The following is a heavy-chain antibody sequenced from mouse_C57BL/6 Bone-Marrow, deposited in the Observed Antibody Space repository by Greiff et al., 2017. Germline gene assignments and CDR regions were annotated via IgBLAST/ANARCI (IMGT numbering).Heavy chain of an antibody. J-gene: IGHJ4*01. CDR3: ARLAPYYAMDY. Sequence: VQRVESGAELARPGASVKMSCKASGYTFTSYTMHWVKQRPGQGLEWIGYINPSSGYTKYNQKFKDKATLTADKSSSTAYMQLSSLTSEDSAVYYCARLAPYYAMDYWGQGTSVTVSS. V-gene: IGHV1-4*01. CDR1: GYTFTSYT. CDR2: INPSSGYT.